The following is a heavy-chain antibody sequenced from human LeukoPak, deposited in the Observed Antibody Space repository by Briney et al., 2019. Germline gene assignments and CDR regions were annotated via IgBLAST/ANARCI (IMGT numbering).Heavy chain of an antibody. CDR1: GFTFSSYE. V-gene: IGHV3-48*03. CDR2: ISSSGSTI. Sequence: GGSLRLSCAASGFTFSSYEMNWVRQAPGKGLEWVSYISSSGSTIYYADSVKGRFTISRDNAKNSLYLQMNSLRAEDTAVYYCARDRNIVVVPAAMEYYYYYGMDVWGQGTTVTVSS. CDR3: ARDRNIVVVPAAMEYYYYYGMDV. D-gene: IGHD2-2*01. J-gene: IGHJ6*02.